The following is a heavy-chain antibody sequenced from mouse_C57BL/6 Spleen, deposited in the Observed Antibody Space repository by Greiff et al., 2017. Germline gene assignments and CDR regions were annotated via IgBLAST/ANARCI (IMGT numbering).Heavy chain of an antibody. D-gene: IGHD1-1*01. Sequence: VQGVESGPGLVQPSQSLSITCTVSGFSLTSYGVHWVRQSPGKGLEWLGVIWSGGSTDYNAAFISRLSISKDNSKSQVFFKMNSLQADDTAIYYCARRGDHGNYAMDYWGQGTSVTVSS. J-gene: IGHJ4*01. CDR1: GFSLTSYG. CDR3: ARRGDHGNYAMDY. CDR2: IWSGGST. V-gene: IGHV2-2*01.